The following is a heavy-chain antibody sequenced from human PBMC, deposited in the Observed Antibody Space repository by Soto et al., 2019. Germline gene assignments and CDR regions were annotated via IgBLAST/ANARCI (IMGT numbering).Heavy chain of an antibody. V-gene: IGHV4-30-4*01. J-gene: IGHJ4*02. Sequence: QVQLQESGPGLVKPSQTLSLTCTVSGGSISSGDYYWSWISQHPGQVLEWIGYILYSGTTNYNPSLESRLTISVDTSKNQFSLKLTSLTAADTAVYYCARNGALDYWGRGTLVTVSS. D-gene: IGHD2-8*01. CDR1: GGSISSGDYY. CDR2: ILYSGTT. CDR3: ARNGALDY.